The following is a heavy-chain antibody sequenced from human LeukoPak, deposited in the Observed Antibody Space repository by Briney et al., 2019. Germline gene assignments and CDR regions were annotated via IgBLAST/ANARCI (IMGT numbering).Heavy chain of an antibody. CDR1: GFTFSSHA. Sequence: PGGSLRLSCSASGFTFSSHAMHWVRQAPGKGLEYVSAISSNGGSTYYADSVKGRFTISRDNSKNTLYLQMSSLRAEDTAVYYCVKEYYDSSGYYYVSFGSLAFDIWGQGTMVTVSS. D-gene: IGHD3-22*01. V-gene: IGHV3-64D*09. CDR2: ISSNGGST. CDR3: VKEYYDSSGYYYVSFGSLAFDI. J-gene: IGHJ3*02.